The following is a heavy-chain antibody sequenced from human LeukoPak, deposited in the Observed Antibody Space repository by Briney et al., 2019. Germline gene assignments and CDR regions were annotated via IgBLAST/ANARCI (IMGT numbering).Heavy chain of an antibody. CDR1: GFTFSSYW. J-gene: IGHJ4*02. CDR3: AKDSAKKYDDY. CDR2: IHRDGSDT. Sequence: GGSLRLSCAASGFTFSSYWMHWVRQAPGKGLVWVSRIHRDGSDTRYADSVKGRFTISRDNAKSTVYLQMNSLRAEDTAVYYCAKDSAKKYDDYWGQGTLVTVSS. V-gene: IGHV3-74*01. D-gene: IGHD2/OR15-2a*01.